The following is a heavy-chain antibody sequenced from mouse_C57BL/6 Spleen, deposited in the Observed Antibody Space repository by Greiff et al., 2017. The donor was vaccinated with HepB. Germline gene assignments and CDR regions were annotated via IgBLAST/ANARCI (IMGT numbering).Heavy chain of an antibody. Sequence: EVKVEESGGGLVQPGGSLKLSCAASGFTFSDYGMAWVRQAPRKGPEWVAFISNLAYSIYYADTVTGRFTISRENAKNTLYLEMSSLRSEDTAMYYCARHPPDGYGYFDVWGTGTTVTVSS. CDR1: GFTFSDYG. V-gene: IGHV5-15*04. CDR3: ARHPPDGYGYFDV. CDR2: ISNLAYSI. J-gene: IGHJ1*03.